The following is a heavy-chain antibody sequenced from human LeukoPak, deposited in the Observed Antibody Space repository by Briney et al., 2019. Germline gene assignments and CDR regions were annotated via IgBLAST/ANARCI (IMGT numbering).Heavy chain of an antibody. CDR1: GDSVSSNTAA. J-gene: IGHJ4*02. CDR3: ARDGWPAFDY. CDR2: TYYRSKWYN. D-gene: IGHD2-15*01. V-gene: IGHV6-1*01. Sequence: SQTLSLTCAISGDSVSSNTAAWNWIRQSPSSGLEWLGRTYYRSKWYNDYAVSVKSRITINPDTSKNQFSLQLNSVTPGDTAVYFCARDGWPAFDYWGQGTLVTVSS.